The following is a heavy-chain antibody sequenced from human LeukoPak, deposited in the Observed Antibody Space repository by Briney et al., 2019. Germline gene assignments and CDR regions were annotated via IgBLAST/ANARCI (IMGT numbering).Heavy chain of an antibody. V-gene: IGHV3-15*01. J-gene: IGHJ4*02. CDR3: TPDWRQGVDN. CDR1: GFTFSNAW. CDR2: IKSKTDGGTT. D-gene: IGHD3-3*01. Sequence: GGSLRLSCAASGFTFSNAWMRWVRQAPGKGLEWVGRIKSKTDGGTTDYAAPVKGRFTISRDDSKNTLYLQMNSLKTEDKAGYNGTPDWRQGVDNGGQGTLSPSPQ.